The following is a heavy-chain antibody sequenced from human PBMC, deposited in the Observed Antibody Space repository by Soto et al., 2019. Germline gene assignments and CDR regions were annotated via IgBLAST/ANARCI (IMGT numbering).Heavy chain of an antibody. Sequence: QVQLQESGPGLVKPSQTLSLTCTVSGASMSSGGYYWPWIRQSPGKGLEWIGYIYYSGSTYYNTSLESRVAISLDTSRSQFSLTLHSVTAADTAIYYCARDRHNNFFAPWGQGTLVTVSS. CDR1: GASMSSGGYY. D-gene: IGHD6-6*01. V-gene: IGHV4-31*03. CDR2: IYYSGST. J-gene: IGHJ5*02. CDR3: ARDRHNNFFAP.